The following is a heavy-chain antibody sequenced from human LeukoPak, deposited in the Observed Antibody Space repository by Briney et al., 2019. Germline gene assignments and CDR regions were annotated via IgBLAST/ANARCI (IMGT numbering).Heavy chain of an antibody. CDR1: GGTFSSYA. CDR2: IIPIVGIA. CDR3: ARDGEMATNYFDY. D-gene: IGHD5-24*01. J-gene: IGHJ4*02. V-gene: IGHV1-69*04. Sequence: GASVKVSCKASGGTFSSYAISWVRQAPGQGLEWMGTIIPIVGIANYAQKFQGRVTITADKFTSTAYMELSSLRSEDTAVYYCARDGEMATNYFDYWGQGTLVTVSS.